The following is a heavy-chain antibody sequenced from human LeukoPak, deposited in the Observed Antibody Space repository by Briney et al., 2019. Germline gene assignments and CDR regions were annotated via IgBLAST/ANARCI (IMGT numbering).Heavy chain of an antibody. D-gene: IGHD4-17*01. V-gene: IGHV3-33*06. Sequence: GGSLRLPCAASGFTFSSYGMHWVRQAPGKGLEWVAVIWYDGSNKYYADSVKGRFTISRDNSKNTLYLQMNSLRGDDTAVYFCAKDANGAPGYYNMDVWGKGTTVTVSS. CDR1: GFTFSSYG. CDR3: AKDANGAPGYYNMDV. J-gene: IGHJ6*03. CDR2: IWYDGSNK.